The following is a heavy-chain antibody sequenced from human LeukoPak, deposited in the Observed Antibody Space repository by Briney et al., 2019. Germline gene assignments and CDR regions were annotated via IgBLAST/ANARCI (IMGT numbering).Heavy chain of an antibody. Sequence: GGSLRLSCAASGFTFSSYGMHWVRQAPGKGLEWVAVISYDGSNKYYADSVKGRLTISRDNSKNTLYLQMNSLRAEDTAVYYCAKVCDTAMVPARYYYYGMDVWGQGTTVTVSS. CDR1: GFTFSSYG. V-gene: IGHV3-30*18. J-gene: IGHJ6*02. CDR2: ISYDGSNK. D-gene: IGHD5-18*01. CDR3: AKVCDTAMVPARYYYYGMDV.